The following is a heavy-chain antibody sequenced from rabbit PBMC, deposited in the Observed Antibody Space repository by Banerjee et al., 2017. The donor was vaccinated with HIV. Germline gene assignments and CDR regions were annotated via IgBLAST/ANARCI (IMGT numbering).Heavy chain of an antibody. D-gene: IGHD4-1*01. J-gene: IGHJ4*01. CDR2: IYTSSGST. CDR3: ARDLAGVIGWNFNL. V-gene: IGHV1S45*01. Sequence: QEQVEESGGDLVKPEGSLTLTCTASGFDLSSYYMCWVRQAPGKGLEWIGCIYTSSGSTWYASWVNGRFTISKTSSTTVTLQMTSLTAADTATYFCARDLAGVIGWNFNLWGQGTLVTVS. CDR1: GFDLSSYY.